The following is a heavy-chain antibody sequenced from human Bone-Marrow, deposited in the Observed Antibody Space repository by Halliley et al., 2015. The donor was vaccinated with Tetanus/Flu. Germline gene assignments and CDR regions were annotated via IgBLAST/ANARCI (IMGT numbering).Heavy chain of an antibody. V-gene: IGHV4-34*01. J-gene: IGHJ2*01. D-gene: IGHD2-21*01. CDR1: GGSFNGYY. Sequence: LRLSCAVYGGSFNGYYWTWIRQPPGRGLEWIGEINQSGGYNHNPSLKSRVTISLDTSRNQFSLKLTSVTAADTALYYCTRYGGDGTSLWYVFTSLWFFGLWGRGSLVTVSS. CDR3: TRYGGDGTSLWYVFTSLWFFGL. CDR2: INQSGGY.